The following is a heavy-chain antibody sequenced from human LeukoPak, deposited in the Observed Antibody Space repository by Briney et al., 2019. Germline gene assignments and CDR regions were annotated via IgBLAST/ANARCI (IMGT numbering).Heavy chain of an antibody. V-gene: IGHV3-23*01. CDR1: GFTFSTYA. Sequence: PGGSLRLSCAASGFTFSTYAMSWVRQAPGEGLQWVSGISNSGDSTYYLDSVKGRFTISRDNSKNTLHLQMSSLRAEDTALYCCVKDRCDRATCPEVWGQGTLVTVSS. J-gene: IGHJ4*02. CDR3: VKDRCDRATCPEV. D-gene: IGHD1-14*01. CDR2: ISNSGDST.